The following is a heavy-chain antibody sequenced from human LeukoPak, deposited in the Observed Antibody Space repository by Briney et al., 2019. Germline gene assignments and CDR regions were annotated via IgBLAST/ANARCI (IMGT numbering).Heavy chain of an antibody. CDR3: ARGTYGDYFNWFDP. CDR1: GYTLTELS. J-gene: IGHJ5*02. V-gene: IGHV1-24*01. D-gene: IGHD4-17*01. Sequence: ASVTVSCKVSGYTLTELSMHWVRQAPGKGLEWMGGFDPEDGETIYAQKFQGRVTMTEDTSTDTAYMELRSLRSDDTAVYYCARGTYGDYFNWFDPWGQGTLVTVSS. CDR2: FDPEDGET.